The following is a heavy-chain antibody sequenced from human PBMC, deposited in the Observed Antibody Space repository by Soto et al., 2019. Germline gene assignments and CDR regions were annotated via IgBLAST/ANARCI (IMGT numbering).Heavy chain of an antibody. CDR1: GYTFTTYD. Sequence: QVQLVQSGAEVKKPGASVKVSCKASGYTFTTYDINWVRQSPGQGLEWMGWMNPYTGKAGYAQKFQDRVTMTRDNSISTAYMELSGLRSEDTAVYYCARRKERSGPNYFDYWGQGTLVTFS. CDR3: ARRKERSGPNYFDY. CDR2: MNPYTGKA. D-gene: IGHD6-25*01. J-gene: IGHJ4*02. V-gene: IGHV1-8*01.